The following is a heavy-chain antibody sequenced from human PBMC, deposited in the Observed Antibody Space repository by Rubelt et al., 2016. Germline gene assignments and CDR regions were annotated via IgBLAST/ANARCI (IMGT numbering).Heavy chain of an antibody. J-gene: IGHJ4*02. D-gene: IGHD2-2*01. CDR2: IFHSGST. CDR1: GYSISSGNY. Sequence: QVQLQESGPGLVKPSETLSLTCTVSGYSISSGNYWGWIRQPPGKGLEWIGSIFHSGSTYYKPSLKSRITLSVDTSKNQFSLKRSSVTAADTAVYFCAGFSPAVDYWGQGTLVTVSS. V-gene: IGHV4-38-2*02. CDR3: AGFSPAVDY.